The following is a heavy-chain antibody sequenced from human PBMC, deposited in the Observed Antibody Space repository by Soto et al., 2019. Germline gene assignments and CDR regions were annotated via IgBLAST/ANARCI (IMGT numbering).Heavy chain of an antibody. V-gene: IGHV5-51*01. D-gene: IGHD2-15*01. CDR1: GYSFTSYW. Sequence: GESLKISCKGSGYSFTSYWIGWVRQMPGKGLEWVGIIYPGDSDTRYSPSFQGQVTISADKSISTAYLQWSSLKASDTAMYYCARGYCSGGSCYSRLYFDYWGQGTLVTVS. CDR2: IYPGDSDT. J-gene: IGHJ4*02. CDR3: ARGYCSGGSCYSRLYFDY.